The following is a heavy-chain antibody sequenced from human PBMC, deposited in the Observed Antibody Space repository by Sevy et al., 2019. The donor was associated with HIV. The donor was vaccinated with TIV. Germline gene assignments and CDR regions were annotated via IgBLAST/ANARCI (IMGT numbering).Heavy chain of an antibody. CDR1: GGSISAYY. CDR2: IYYTGST. V-gene: IGHV4-59*12. D-gene: IGHD5-12*01. Sequence: SETLSLTCTVSGGSISAYYWSWLRQLPGKGLEYIGDIYYTGSTYYNPSLKSRVTISVDTSKNQFSLNLRSVTAVDTAVYYCARAPPVRSGDDSLNWLDPWGQGILVTVSS. CDR3: ARAPPVRSGDDSLNWLDP. J-gene: IGHJ5*02.